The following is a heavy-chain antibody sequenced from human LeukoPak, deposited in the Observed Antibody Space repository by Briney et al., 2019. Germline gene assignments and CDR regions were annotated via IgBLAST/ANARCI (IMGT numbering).Heavy chain of an antibody. CDR3: ARVLVPAGGGVVDY. J-gene: IGHJ4*02. V-gene: IGHV1-2*02. Sequence: ASVKVSCKASGYTFTGYYMHWVRQAPGQGLEWMGWINSNSGGTNYAQKFQGRVTMTRDTSISTAYMELSSLRSDDTAVYYCARVLVPAGGGVVDYWGQRTLVTVSS. CDR2: INSNSGGT. D-gene: IGHD3-16*01. CDR1: GYTFTGYY.